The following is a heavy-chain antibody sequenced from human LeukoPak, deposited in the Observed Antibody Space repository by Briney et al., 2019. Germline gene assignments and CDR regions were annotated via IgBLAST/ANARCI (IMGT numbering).Heavy chain of an antibody. CDR1: GGTFSSYA. D-gene: IGHD3-22*01. Sequence: SVKVSCKASGGTFSSYAISWVRQAPGQGLEWMGGIIPIFGTASYAQKFQGRVTMTRDMSTSTVYMELSSLRSEDTAVYYCARDVDPYYYDSSGPFDHWGQGTLVTVSS. J-gene: IGHJ4*02. CDR2: IIPIFGTA. CDR3: ARDVDPYYYDSSGPFDH. V-gene: IGHV1-69*05.